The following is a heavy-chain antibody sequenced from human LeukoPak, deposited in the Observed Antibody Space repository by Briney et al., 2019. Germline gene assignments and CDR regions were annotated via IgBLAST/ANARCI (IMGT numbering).Heavy chain of an antibody. J-gene: IGHJ3*02. V-gene: IGHV4-30-4*01. CDR1: GGSISNGDYY. Sequence: KTSETLSLTCTVSGGSISNGDYYWSWIRQPPGKGLEWIGYIYYSGSTYYNPSLKSRVTISVDTSKNQFSLKLNSVTAADTAVYYCARPTNSWNDKYAFDIWGQGTMVTVSS. CDR3: ARPTNSWNDKYAFDI. D-gene: IGHD1-1*01. CDR2: IYYSGST.